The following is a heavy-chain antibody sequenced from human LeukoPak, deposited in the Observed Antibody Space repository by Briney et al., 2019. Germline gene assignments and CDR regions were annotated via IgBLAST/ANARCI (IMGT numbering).Heavy chain of an antibody. CDR2: IYYSGST. V-gene: IGHV4-31*03. D-gene: IGHD3-3*01. CDR1: GGSISSGGYY. CDR3: ARSYDFWSGYHGPYNWFDP. J-gene: IGHJ5*02. Sequence: SQTLSLTCTVSGGSISSGGYYWSWIRQHPGKGLEWIGYIYYSGSTYYNPSLKSRVTISVDTSKNQFSLKLSSVTAADTAVYYCARSYDFWSGYHGPYNWFDPWGQGTLVTVSS.